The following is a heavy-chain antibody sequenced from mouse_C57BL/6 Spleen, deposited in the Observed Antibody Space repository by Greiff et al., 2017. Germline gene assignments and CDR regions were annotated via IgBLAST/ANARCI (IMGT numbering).Heavy chain of an antibody. CDR3: ARWLFFDY. J-gene: IGHJ2*01. CDR1: GYTFTGYW. CDR2: ILPGSGST. Sequence: VKVVESGAELMKPGASVKLSCKATGYTFTGYWIEWVKQRPGHGLEWIGEILPGSGSTNSNEKFKGKATFTADTSSNTAYMQLSSLTTEDSAIYYCARWLFFDYWGQGTTLTVSS. V-gene: IGHV1-9*01.